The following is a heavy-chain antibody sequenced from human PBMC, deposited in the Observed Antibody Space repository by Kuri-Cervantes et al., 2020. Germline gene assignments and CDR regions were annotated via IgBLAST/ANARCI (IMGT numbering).Heavy chain of an antibody. CDR3: ARLYCGGDCYSGPFDY. D-gene: IGHD2-21*02. Sequence: SSVKVSCKASGGTFSSYAISWVRQAPGQGLEWMGGIIPIFGTAKYAQKFQGRVTITTDESTSRAYMELSSLRSEDTAMYYCARLYCGGDCYSGPFDYWGQGTLVTVSS. V-gene: IGHV1-69*05. CDR1: GGTFSSYA. J-gene: IGHJ4*02. CDR2: IIPIFGTA.